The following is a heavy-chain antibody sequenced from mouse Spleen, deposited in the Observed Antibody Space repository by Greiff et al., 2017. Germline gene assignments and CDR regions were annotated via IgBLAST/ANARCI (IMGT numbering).Heavy chain of an antibody. D-gene: IGHD2-4*01. J-gene: IGHJ4*01. CDR1: GYSITSDYA. Sequence: VQLQQSGPGLVKPSQSLSLTCTVTGYSITSDYAWNWIRQFPGNKLEWMGYISYSGSTSYNPSLKSRISITRDTSKNQFFLQLNSVTTEDTATYYCARNYDYDEAYAMDYWGQGTSVTVSS. V-gene: IGHV3-2*02. CDR2: ISYSGST. CDR3: ARNYDYDEAYAMDY.